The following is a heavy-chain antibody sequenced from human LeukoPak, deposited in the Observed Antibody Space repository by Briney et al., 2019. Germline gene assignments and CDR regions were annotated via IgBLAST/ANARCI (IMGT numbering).Heavy chain of an antibody. J-gene: IGHJ5*02. CDR3: ARQTYYDTLGAAVIWFDP. Sequence: PSQTLSLTCTVSGGPISSGGYYWSWIRQPPGKGLEWIGYIYHSGSTYYNPSLKSRVTISVDRSKNQFSLKLSSVTAADTAVYYCARQTYYDTLGAAVIWFDPWGQGTLVTVSS. CDR2: IYHSGST. CDR1: GGPISSGGYY. D-gene: IGHD3-9*01. V-gene: IGHV4-30-2*01.